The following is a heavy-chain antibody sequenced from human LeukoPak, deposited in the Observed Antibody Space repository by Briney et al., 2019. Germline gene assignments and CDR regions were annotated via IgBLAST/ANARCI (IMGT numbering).Heavy chain of an antibody. CDR2: IVPHSGGT. CDR3: ARNAYCDSTNCYAWFDP. Sequence: ASVKVSCKASGYTFTDYYIHWVRQAPGQGLEWMGWIVPHSGGTNYAQNYQGRITMTRDTSISTAYMELSSLRSDDTAVYYCARNAYCDSTNCYAWFDPSGQGTLVTVSS. V-gene: IGHV1-2*02. CDR1: GYTFTDYY. D-gene: IGHD2-2*01. J-gene: IGHJ5*02.